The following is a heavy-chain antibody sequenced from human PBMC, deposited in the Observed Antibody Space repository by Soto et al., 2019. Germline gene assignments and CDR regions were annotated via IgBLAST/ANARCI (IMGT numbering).Heavy chain of an antibody. J-gene: IGHJ4*02. D-gene: IGHD4-17*01. CDR3: ARAEVSYGDSRKHFDY. CDR2: IYYSGST. V-gene: IGHV4-31*03. Sequence: QVQLQESGPGLVKPSQTLSLTCTVSGGSISSGGYYWSWIRQHPGKGLEWIGYIYYSGSTYYNPSLKSRVTISVDTSKNQFSLKLSSVTAADTAVYYCARAEVSYGDSRKHFDYWGQGTLVTVSS. CDR1: GGSISSGGYY.